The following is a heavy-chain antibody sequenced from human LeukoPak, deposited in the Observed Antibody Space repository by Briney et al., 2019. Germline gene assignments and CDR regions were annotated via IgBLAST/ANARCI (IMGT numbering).Heavy chain of an antibody. CDR1: GGSISSSSNY. CDR3: ARLDSGSYYFRY. V-gene: IGHV4-39*07. D-gene: IGHD1-26*01. J-gene: IGHJ4*02. CDR2: IYYSGST. Sequence: PSETLSLTCTVSGGSISSSSNYWGWIRQPPGKGLEWIGSIYYSGSTYYNPSLKSRVTISVDTSKNQFSLKLSSVTAADTAVYYCARLDSGSYYFRYWGQGTLVTVSS.